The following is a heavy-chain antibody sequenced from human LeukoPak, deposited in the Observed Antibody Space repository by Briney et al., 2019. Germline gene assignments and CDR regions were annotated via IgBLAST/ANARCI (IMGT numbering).Heavy chain of an antibody. CDR1: GDSISSSNW. D-gene: IGHD4-17*01. J-gene: IGHJ4*02. CDR2: IYHSGST. Sequence: PSGTLSLTCAVSGDSISSSNWWSWVRQPPGKGLEWIGEIYHSGSTNYNPSLKSRVTISVDKSKNQFSLKLSSVTAADTAVYYCARDPATVTTFFDYWGQRTLVTVSS. V-gene: IGHV4-4*02. CDR3: ARDPATVTTFFDY.